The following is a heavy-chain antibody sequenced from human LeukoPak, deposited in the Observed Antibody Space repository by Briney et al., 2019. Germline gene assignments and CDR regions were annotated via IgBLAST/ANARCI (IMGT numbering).Heavy chain of an antibody. CDR2: IYHSGST. V-gene: IGHV4-38-2*02. CDR3: ARDRYDFWSGYPYYYYYMDV. Sequence: SETLSLTCTVSGYSISSGYYWGWIRQPPGKGLEWIGSIYHSGSTYYNPSLKSRVTISVDTSKNQFSLKLSSVTAADTAVYYCARDRYDFWSGYPYYYYYMDVWGKGTTVTVSS. CDR1: GYSISSGYY. D-gene: IGHD3-3*01. J-gene: IGHJ6*03.